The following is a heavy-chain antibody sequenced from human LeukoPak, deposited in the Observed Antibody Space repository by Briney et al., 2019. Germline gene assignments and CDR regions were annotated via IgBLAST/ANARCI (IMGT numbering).Heavy chain of an antibody. J-gene: IGHJ4*02. CDR1: GFTFSDYY. V-gene: IGHV3-11*06. CDR3: ARDVLGLGQAFDY. CDR2: ISSSSSYT. D-gene: IGHD7-27*01. Sequence: PGGSLRLSCAASGFTFSDYYMSWIRQAPGKGLEWVSYISSSSSYTNYADSVKGRFTISRDNAKNSLYLQMNSLRAEDTALYYCARDVLGLGQAFDYWGQGTLVTVSS.